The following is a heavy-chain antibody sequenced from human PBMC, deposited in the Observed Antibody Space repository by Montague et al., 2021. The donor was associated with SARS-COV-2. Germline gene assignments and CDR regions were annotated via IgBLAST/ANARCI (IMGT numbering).Heavy chain of an antibody. CDR1: SGSISSGGSISSGGYY. J-gene: IGHJ6*02. CDR3: ARTSRGSRYFYGVDV. D-gene: IGHD3-10*01. V-gene: IGHV4-31*03. CDR2: IYYSGST. Sequence: TLSLTCTVSSGSISSGGSISSGGYYWSWIRQHPGKGLEWIGYIYYSGSTSYNPSLKSRVTISVDTSKNQFSLRLSSVTAADTAIYYCARTSRGSRYFYGVDVWGQGTTVTVSS.